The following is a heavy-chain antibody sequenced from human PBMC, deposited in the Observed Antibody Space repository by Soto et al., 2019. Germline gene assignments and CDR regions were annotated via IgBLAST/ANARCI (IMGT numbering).Heavy chain of an antibody. CDR3: ARHDNIVVVPAAVHY. CDR1: GGSIRSTYYY. V-gene: IGHV4-39*01. J-gene: IGHJ4*02. D-gene: IGHD2-2*02. Sequence: SETLSLTCTVSGGSIRSTYYYWGWIRQPPGKGLEWIGGVYYTGDTHYNPSLKSRVTISVDTSKNQFYLNLTSVTAADTAVYYCARHDNIVVVPAAVHYWGPGTLVTVSS. CDR2: VYYTGDT.